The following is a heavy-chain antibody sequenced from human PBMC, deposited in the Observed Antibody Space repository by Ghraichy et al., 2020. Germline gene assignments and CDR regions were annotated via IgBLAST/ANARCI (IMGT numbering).Heavy chain of an antibody. Sequence: GSLRLSCAASGFTFSSYSMNWVRQAPGKGLEWVSSISSSSSSYIYYADSVKGRFTISRDNAKNSLYLQMNSLRAEDTAVYYCARVMTTVTTYDAFDIWGQGTMVTVSS. V-gene: IGHV3-21*01. J-gene: IGHJ3*02. CDR3: ARVMTTVTTYDAFDI. D-gene: IGHD4-17*01. CDR1: GFTFSSYS. CDR2: ISSSSSSYI.